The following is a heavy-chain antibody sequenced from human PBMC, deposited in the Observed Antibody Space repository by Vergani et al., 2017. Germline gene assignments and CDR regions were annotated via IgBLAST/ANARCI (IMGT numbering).Heavy chain of an antibody. Sequence: EVQLLESGGGLVQPGGSLRLSCAASGFTFSSYAMSWVRQAPGKGLEWVSAISGSGGRTYYADSVKGRFTISRDKSKNTLYLQMNSLRAEDTAVYYCAKDRPYYYDSSGYYVDAFDIWGQGTMVTVSS. J-gene: IGHJ3*02. V-gene: IGHV3-23*01. CDR3: AKDRPYYYDSSGYYVDAFDI. CDR1: GFTFSSYA. CDR2: ISGSGGRT. D-gene: IGHD3-22*01.